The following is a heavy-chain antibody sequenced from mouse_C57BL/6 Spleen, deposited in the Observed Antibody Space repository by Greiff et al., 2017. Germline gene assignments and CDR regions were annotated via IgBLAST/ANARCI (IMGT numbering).Heavy chain of an antibody. J-gene: IGHJ1*03. CDR2: LNPGSGGT. D-gene: IGHD1-1*01. CDR3: ARSRDYYGSSPWYFDV. CDR1: GYAFTNYL. V-gene: IGHV1-54*01. Sequence: VQVVESGAELVRPGTSVKVSCKASGYAFTNYLIEWVKQRPGQGLEWIGVLNPGSGGTNYNEKFKGKATLTADKSSSTAYMQLSSLTSEDSAVYFCARSRDYYGSSPWYFDVWGTGTTVTVSS.